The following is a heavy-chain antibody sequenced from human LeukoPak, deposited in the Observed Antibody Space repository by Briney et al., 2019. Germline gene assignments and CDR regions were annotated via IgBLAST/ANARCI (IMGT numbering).Heavy chain of an antibody. CDR2: ISYDGSNK. CDR3: ARDRPMDV. Sequence: GGSPRLSCAASGFTFSSYAMHWVRQAPGKGLEWVAVISYDGSNKYYADSVKGRFTISRDNSKNTLYLQMNSLRAEDTAVYYCARDRPMDVWGQGTTVTVSS. J-gene: IGHJ6*02. V-gene: IGHV3-30*04. CDR1: GFTFSSYA.